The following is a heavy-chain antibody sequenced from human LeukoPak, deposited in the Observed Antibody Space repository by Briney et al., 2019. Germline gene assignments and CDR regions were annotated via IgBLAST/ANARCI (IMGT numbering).Heavy chain of an antibody. D-gene: IGHD4-23*01. CDR2: ISGSGGNT. CDR3: AKLVTHFDY. Sequence: PGGSLRLSCAASGFTFSSYAMSWVRQAPGKGLEWVSSISGSGGNTYYADSVKGRFTISRDNSKNTQYMQMNSLRAEDTAVYYCAKLVTHFDYWGQGTLVIVSS. J-gene: IGHJ4*02. CDR1: GFTFSSYA. V-gene: IGHV3-23*01.